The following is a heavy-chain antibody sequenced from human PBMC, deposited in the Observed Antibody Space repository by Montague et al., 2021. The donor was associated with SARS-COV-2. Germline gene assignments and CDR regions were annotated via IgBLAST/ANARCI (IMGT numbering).Heavy chain of an antibody. J-gene: IGHJ6*02. CDR3: ARDKEFEIQTYSYYKMDV. Sequence: TLSLTCTVSGGSVNSGNYYWSWIRQPAGKRLEWMGRISTSGNTNYNPSLKSRLSILVDTSKNQFSLNLRSVTAADTAVYYCARDKEFEIQTYSYYKMDVWGQGTTVTVSS. CDR1: GGSVNSGNYY. V-gene: IGHV4-61*02. CDR2: ISTSGNT. D-gene: IGHD2-21*01.